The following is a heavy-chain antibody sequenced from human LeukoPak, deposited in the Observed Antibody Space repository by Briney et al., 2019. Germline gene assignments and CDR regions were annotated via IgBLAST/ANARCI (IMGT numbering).Heavy chain of an antibody. CDR3: AGVDSYYYDSSGPRTDAFDI. D-gene: IGHD3-22*01. Sequence: GASVKVSCKASGYTFTSYYMHRVRQAPGQGLEWMGIINPSGGSTSYAQKFQGRVTMTRDTSTSTVYMELNSLRSEDTAVYYCAGVDSYYYDSSGPRTDAFDIWGQGTMVTVSS. CDR1: GYTFTSYY. CDR2: INPSGGST. V-gene: IGHV1-46*03. J-gene: IGHJ3*02.